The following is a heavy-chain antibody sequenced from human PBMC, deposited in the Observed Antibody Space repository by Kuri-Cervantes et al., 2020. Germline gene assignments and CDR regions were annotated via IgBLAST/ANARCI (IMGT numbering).Heavy chain of an antibody. CDR3: ARDLTTVTTGYYYYGMDV. D-gene: IGHD4-11*01. J-gene: IGHJ6*02. V-gene: IGHV4-61*08. CDR1: GGSISSGGYY. CDR2: IYYSGST. Sequence: GSLRLSCTVSGGSISSGGYYWSWIRQHPGKGLEWIGYIYYSGSTNYNPSLKSRVTISVDTSKNQFSLKLSSVTAADTAVYYYARDLTTVTTGYYYYGMDVWGQGTTVTVSS.